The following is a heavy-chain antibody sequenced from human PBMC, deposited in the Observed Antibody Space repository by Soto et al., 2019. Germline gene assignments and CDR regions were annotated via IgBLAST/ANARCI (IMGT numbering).Heavy chain of an antibody. V-gene: IGHV3-23*01. CDR2: ISGSGGNT. J-gene: IGHJ4*02. CDR3: AKSSGSSGLSDYFAY. D-gene: IGHD1-26*01. Sequence: LRLSCAASGFTFSTYAMSWVRQAPGKGLEWVSSISGSGGNTYYADSVKGRFTISRDNSKNTLYLQMDSLRAEDTAVYYCAKSSGSSGLSDYFAYWGQGTLVTVSS. CDR1: GFTFSTYA.